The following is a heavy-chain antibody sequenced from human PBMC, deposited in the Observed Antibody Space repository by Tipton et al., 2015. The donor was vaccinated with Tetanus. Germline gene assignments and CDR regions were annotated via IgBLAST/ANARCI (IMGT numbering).Heavy chain of an antibody. Sequence: TLSLTCTVSGASIRGGTFYWGWIRQPPGKGLEWIGSIYESGDTYYIPSLKSRVTISVDTSTNQFSLTLNSMAAADTGVYYCARRRGMIHTFDIWGQGTVVTVSS. CDR2: IYESGDT. D-gene: IGHD1-14*01. CDR1: GASIRGGTFY. CDR3: ARRRGMIHTFDI. J-gene: IGHJ3*02. V-gene: IGHV4-39*01.